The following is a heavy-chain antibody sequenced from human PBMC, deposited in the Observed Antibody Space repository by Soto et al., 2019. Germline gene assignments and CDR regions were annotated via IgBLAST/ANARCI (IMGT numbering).Heavy chain of an antibody. CDR2: TIPLLGMA. V-gene: IGHV1-69*02. CDR3: ATNYGSGSTAFDY. Sequence: QVQLVQDGAEVKKPGSSVKVSCTASGDTFNFSTITWVRQAPGQGLEWMGRTIPLLGMADYPQKFQGRVTISADKSTSTVYRTLPRLRSEDTAVYYCATNYGSGSTAFDYWGQGTRVTVSS. D-gene: IGHD3-10*01. J-gene: IGHJ4*02. CDR1: GDTFNFST.